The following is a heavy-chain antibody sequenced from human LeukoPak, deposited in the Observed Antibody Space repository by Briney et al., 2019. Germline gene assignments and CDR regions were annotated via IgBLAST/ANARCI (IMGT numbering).Heavy chain of an antibody. J-gene: IGHJ4*02. D-gene: IGHD2-15*01. CDR1: GFTFSDYW. V-gene: IGHV3-74*01. Sequence: PGGSLRLSCAASGFTFSDYWMHWVRQAPGKGLVWVSRINTDGSSTSYADSVKGRFTISRDNAKNTLYLQMNSLRAEDTAVYYCARDHPDSGQGDYWGQGTLVTVSS. CDR3: ARDHPDSGQGDY. CDR2: INTDGSST.